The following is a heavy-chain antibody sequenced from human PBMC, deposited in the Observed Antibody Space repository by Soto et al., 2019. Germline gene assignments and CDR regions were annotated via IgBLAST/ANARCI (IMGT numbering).Heavy chain of an antibody. J-gene: IGHJ4*02. Sequence: QLQLQESGPGLVKPSETLSLTCTVSGGSISSYYWGWIRRPPGKGLEWIGSIYYSGSTYYNPSLKRRVTISVDTSKSQCPLKLSSVTAADTAVYYCARRWGYSFDYWGQGTLVTVSS. CDR2: IYYSGST. D-gene: IGHD7-27*01. CDR3: ARRWGYSFDY. CDR1: GGSISSYY. V-gene: IGHV4-39*01.